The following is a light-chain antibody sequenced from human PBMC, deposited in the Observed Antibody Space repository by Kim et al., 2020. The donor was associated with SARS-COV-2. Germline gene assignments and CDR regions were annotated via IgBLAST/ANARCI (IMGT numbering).Light chain of an antibody. CDR1: QGISGH. Sequence: IQLTQSPSSLSASVGDRVTLTCRASQGISGHLAWFQQKPGKAPNLLIYAASTLQGGVPSRFSGSGSGTDFTLTISSLQPEDFATYYCQQLESYPRTFGGGTKVDIK. J-gene: IGKJ4*01. V-gene: IGKV1-9*01. CDR2: AAS. CDR3: QQLESYPRT.